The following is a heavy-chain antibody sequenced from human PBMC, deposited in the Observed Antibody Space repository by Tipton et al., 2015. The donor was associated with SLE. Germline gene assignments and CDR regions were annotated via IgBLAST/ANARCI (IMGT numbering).Heavy chain of an antibody. Sequence: TLSLTCAVSGGSISSGGYSWSWIRQPPGKGLEWIGYIYHSGSTYYNPSLKSRVTISVDRSKNQFSLKLSSVTAADTAVYYCARDQMGLGIWGQGTMVTVSS. V-gene: IGHV4-30-2*01. CDR2: IYHSGST. CDR3: ARDQMGLGI. D-gene: IGHD5-24*01. CDR1: GGSISSGGYS. J-gene: IGHJ3*02.